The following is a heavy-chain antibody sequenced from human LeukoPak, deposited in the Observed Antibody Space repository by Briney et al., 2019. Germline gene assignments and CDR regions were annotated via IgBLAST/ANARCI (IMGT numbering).Heavy chain of an antibody. J-gene: IGHJ6*02. CDR2: ISGSGGST. D-gene: IGHD5-12*01. Sequence: LSGGSLRLSCAASGFTFSSYAMSWVRQAPGKGLEWVSAISGSGGSTYYADSVKGRYTISRDNSKNTLYLQMNSLRAEDTAVYYCAKDQGDIVATIVYVFGYYYGIDVLGQGTTVTVSS. V-gene: IGHV3-23*01. CDR3: AKDQGDIVATIVYVFGYYYGIDV. CDR1: GFTFSSYA.